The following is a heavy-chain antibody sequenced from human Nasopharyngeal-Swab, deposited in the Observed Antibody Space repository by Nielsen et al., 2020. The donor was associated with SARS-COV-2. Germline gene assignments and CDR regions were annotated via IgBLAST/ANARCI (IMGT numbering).Heavy chain of an antibody. CDR3: ARQARRVSMVRGVMYFDY. CDR2: IYPGDSDT. Sequence: GESLKISCKGSGYSFTSYCIGWVRQMPGKGLEWMGIIYPGDSDTRYSPSFQGQVTISADKSISTAYLQWSSLKASDTAMYYCARQARRVSMVRGVMYFDYWGQGTLVTVSS. D-gene: IGHD3-10*01. V-gene: IGHV5-51*01. CDR1: GYSFTSYC. J-gene: IGHJ4*02.